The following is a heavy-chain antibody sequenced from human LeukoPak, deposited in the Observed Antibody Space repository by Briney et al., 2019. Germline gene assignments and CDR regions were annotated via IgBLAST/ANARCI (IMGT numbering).Heavy chain of an antibody. Sequence: SETLSLTCTVSGGSISSYYWSWIRQPAGKGLEWIGRIYTSGSTNYNPSLKSRVTMSVDTSKNQFSLKLSSVTAADTAVYYCARGGLWAGIDAFDIWGQGTMVTVSS. V-gene: IGHV4-4*07. D-gene: IGHD3-16*01. J-gene: IGHJ3*02. CDR1: GGSISSYY. CDR2: IYTSGST. CDR3: ARGGLWAGIDAFDI.